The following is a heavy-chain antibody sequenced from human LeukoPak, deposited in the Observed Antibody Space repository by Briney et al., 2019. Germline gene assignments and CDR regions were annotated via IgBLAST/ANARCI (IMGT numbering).Heavy chain of an antibody. J-gene: IGHJ4*02. D-gene: IGHD3-10*01. V-gene: IGHV3-30*04. CDR3: ARDFGITWAQYYFDY. CDR2: ISFDGSHK. CDR1: GFTFSSYP. Sequence: PGGSLRLSCAASGFTFSSYPIHWVRQAPGKGLEWVAVISFDGSHKYYADSVTGRFTISRDNSKNTLYLQMDSLRTDDTAMYYCARDFGITWAQYYFDYWGQGTLVTVSS.